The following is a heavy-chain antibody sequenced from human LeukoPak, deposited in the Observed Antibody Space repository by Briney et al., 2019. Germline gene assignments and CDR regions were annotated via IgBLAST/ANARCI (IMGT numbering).Heavy chain of an antibody. V-gene: IGHV3-23*01. Sequence: SGGSLRLSCAASGFTFSSYAMSWVRQAPGKGLEWVSAISGSGGSTYYADSVKGRFTISRDNSKNTLELQMNSLRADDTAVYYCAKGPSGSFYPGYFDYWGQGTPLTVSS. D-gene: IGHD1-26*01. CDR3: AKGPSGSFYPGYFDY. J-gene: IGHJ4*02. CDR1: GFTFSSYA. CDR2: ISGSGGST.